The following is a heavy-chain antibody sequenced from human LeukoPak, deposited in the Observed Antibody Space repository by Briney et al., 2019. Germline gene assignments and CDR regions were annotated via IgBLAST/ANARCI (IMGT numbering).Heavy chain of an antibody. CDR3: ARDRGTYYYDSGGFDY. CDR1: GGSISSYY. D-gene: IGHD3-22*01. J-gene: IGHJ4*02. CDR2: IYTSGST. Sequence: PSETLSLTCTVSGGSISSYYWSWIRQPAGKGLEWIGRIYTSGSTIYNPSLKSRVTMSVDTSKNQFSLKLSSVTAADTAVYYCARDRGTYYYDSGGFDYWGQGTLVTVSS. V-gene: IGHV4-4*07.